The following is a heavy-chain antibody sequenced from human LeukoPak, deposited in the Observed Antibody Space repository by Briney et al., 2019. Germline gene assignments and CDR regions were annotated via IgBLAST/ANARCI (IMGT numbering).Heavy chain of an antibody. CDR1: GGSISSSNW. CDR2: IYHSGST. Sequence: SGTLSLTCAVSGGSISSSNWWSWVRQPPGKGLEWIGEIYHSGSTNYNPSLMSRLTISVDTAKNQFSLKLISVTAADTAIYYCARDVKVGWYFDLWGRGTLVTVSS. CDR3: ARDVKVGWYFDL. V-gene: IGHV4-4*02. J-gene: IGHJ2*01.